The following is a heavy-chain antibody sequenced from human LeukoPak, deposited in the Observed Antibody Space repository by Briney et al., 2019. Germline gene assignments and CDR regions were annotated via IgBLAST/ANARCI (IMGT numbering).Heavy chain of an antibody. J-gene: IGHJ4*02. CDR1: GFTFSSYA. CDR3: AKDLAPHTIFGVAIHY. CDR2: ISGSGGST. V-gene: IGHV3-23*01. Sequence: GGSLRLSCAASGFTFSSYAMSWVRQAPGKGLEWVSIISGSGGSTYYAGSVKGRFTISRDNSKNTLYLQMNSLRAEDMAIYYCAKDLAPHTIFGVAIHYWGQGTLVTVSS. D-gene: IGHD3-3*01.